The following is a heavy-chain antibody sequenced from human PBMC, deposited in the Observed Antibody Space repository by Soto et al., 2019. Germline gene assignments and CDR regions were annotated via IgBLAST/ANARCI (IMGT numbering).Heavy chain of an antibody. D-gene: IGHD6-19*01. CDR3: ARVRRVAVPASFDY. V-gene: IGHV3-21*01. J-gene: IGHJ4*02. Sequence: GGSLRLSCSASGFTFSSYTMHWVRQAPGKGLEWVSSISSSGSYIYYADSVKGRFTISRDNAKNSLYLQMNSLRAEDTAVYYCARVRRVAVPASFDYWGQGTLVTVSS. CDR1: GFTFSSYT. CDR2: ISSSGSYI.